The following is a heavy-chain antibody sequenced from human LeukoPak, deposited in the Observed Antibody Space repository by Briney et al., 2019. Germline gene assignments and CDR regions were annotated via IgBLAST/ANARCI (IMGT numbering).Heavy chain of an antibody. CDR2: ISWVDGST. Sequence: QSGGSLRLSCAASGFTFDDYAMHWVRQPPGKGLEWVSLISWVDGSTSYADSVKGRFTISRDNSKNSLYLQMNSLRAEDTALYYCAKDNYYGSGRYGTSFDYWGQGTLVTVSS. V-gene: IGHV3-43D*03. D-gene: IGHD3-10*01. CDR1: GFTFDDYA. J-gene: IGHJ4*02. CDR3: AKDNYYGSGRYGTSFDY.